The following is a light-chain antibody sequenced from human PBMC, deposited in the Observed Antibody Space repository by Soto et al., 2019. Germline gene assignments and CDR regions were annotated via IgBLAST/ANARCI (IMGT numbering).Light chain of an antibody. J-gene: IGKJ2*01. V-gene: IGKV3-15*01. CDR2: GAS. Sequence: EVVMTQSPATLSVSPGERATLSCRASQSVSSNVAWYQQKPGQAPRLLIYGASTRATGIPARFSGSGSGTEFTLTISSQQSEDFAVYYCQQYNNWPPDTFGQGTKLEIK. CDR1: QSVSSN. CDR3: QQYNNWPPDT.